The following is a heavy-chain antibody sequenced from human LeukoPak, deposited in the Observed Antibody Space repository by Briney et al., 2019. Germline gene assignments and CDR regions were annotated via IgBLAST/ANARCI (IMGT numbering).Heavy chain of an antibody. V-gene: IGHV4-59*01. D-gene: IGHD3-22*01. CDR1: GGSISSYY. J-gene: IGHJ4*02. Sequence: SETLSLTCTVSGGSISSYYWNWIRQPPGKGLEWIGYIYYSGSTNYNPSLKSRITISVDTSKNHFSLKLNSVTAADTAVYYCARGHPTCNHYDSNAYYSFYFDYWGLGTLVTVSS. CDR2: IYYSGST. CDR3: ARGHPTCNHYDSNAYYSFYFDY.